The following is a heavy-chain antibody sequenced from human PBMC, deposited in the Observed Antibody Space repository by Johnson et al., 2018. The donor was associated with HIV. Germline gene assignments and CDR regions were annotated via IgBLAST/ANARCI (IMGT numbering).Heavy chain of an antibody. CDR2: IWYDGSNK. Sequence: VQLVESGGGVVQPGRSLRLSCAASGFTFSSYGMHWVRQAPGKGLEWVAVIWYDGSNKYYADSVKGRFTISRDNSKNTLYLQMNSLRAEDTAVYYCARGGVVTAIPHAFDIWGQGTMVTVSS. J-gene: IGHJ3*02. CDR3: ARGGVVTAIPHAFDI. CDR1: GFTFSSYG. V-gene: IGHV3-33*01. D-gene: IGHD2-21*02.